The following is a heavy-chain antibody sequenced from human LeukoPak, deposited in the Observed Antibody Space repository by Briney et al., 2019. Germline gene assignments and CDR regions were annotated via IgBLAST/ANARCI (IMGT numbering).Heavy chain of an antibody. CDR2: IDYDSSHI. D-gene: IGHD3-9*01. J-gene: IGHJ4*02. Sequence: PGGSLRLSCAASGFTFSNSAMNWVRQVPGKGLEWVSSIDYDSSHIYYAASVRGRFTISRDNARNSVYLQMNSLRVDDTAVYYCARDPLRYLRVGHYDYWGQGTLVAVSS. V-gene: IGHV3-21*01. CDR1: GFTFSNSA. CDR3: ARDPLRYLRVGHYDY.